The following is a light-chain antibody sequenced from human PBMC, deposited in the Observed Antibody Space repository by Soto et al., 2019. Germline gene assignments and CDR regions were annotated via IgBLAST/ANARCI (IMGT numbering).Light chain of an antibody. V-gene: IGKV3-15*01. J-gene: IGKJ1*01. Sequence: EIVMTQSPATLSVSPGERATLSCRASQSVSSNLAWYQQKHGQAPRLLIYGASTRATGIPARFSGSGSGTEFTFTISSLQSEDVAVYYCQHYNNWPPWTFGQGTKVEIK. CDR2: GAS. CDR1: QSVSSN. CDR3: QHYNNWPPWT.